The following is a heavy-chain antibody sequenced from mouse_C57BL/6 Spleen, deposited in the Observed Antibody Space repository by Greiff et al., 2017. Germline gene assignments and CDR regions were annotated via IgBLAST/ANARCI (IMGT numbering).Heavy chain of an antibody. CDR2: ISYDGSN. D-gene: IGHD1-2*01. CDR3: ARDGGDGAWFAY. Sequence: DVKLQESGPGLVKPSQSLSLTCSVTGYSITSGYYWNWIRQFPGNKLEWMGYISYDGSNNYNPSLKNRISITRDTSKNQFFLKLNSVTTEDTATYYCARDGGDGAWFAYWGQGTLVTVSA. J-gene: IGHJ3*01. V-gene: IGHV3-6*01. CDR1: GYSITSGYY.